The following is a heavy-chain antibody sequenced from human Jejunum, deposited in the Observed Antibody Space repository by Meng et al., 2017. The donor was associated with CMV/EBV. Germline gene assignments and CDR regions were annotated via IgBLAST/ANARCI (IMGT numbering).Heavy chain of an antibody. D-gene: IGHD2-2*01. J-gene: IGHJ4*02. CDR3: ARMPSNTIDY. CDR2: INHSGIA. Sequence: FSVYGGSLSSSAYYWSWIRQPPGKGLECIGKINHSGIANYIPSLKSRVTMSMDTSKNQFSLKLRSVTAADTAIYFCARMPSNTIDYWGQGSLVTVSS. V-gene: IGHV4-34*01. CDR1: GGSLSSSAYY.